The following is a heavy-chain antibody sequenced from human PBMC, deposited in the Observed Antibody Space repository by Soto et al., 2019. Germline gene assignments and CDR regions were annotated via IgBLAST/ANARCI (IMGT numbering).Heavy chain of an antibody. D-gene: IGHD6-13*01. V-gene: IGHV4-4*07. CDR2: IYTSGST. J-gene: IGHJ5*02. CDR3: ARDSGYSSSWYGSWFDP. CDR1: GCSISSYY. Sequence: SSETLSLTCTFSGCSISSYYWSWIRQPAGKGLEWIGRIYTSGSTNYNPSLKSRVTMSVDTSKNQFSLKLSSVTAADTAVYYCARDSGYSSSWYGSWFDPWGQGTRVTVSS.